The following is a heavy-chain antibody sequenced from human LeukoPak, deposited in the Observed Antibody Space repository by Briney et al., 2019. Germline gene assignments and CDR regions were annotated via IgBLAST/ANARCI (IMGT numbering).Heavy chain of an antibody. Sequence: GGTLRLSCAASGFTFSSYAMSWVGQARAQGLEWISAIRGSGGSTYYEDAVKGRFTISRDNSKNTLYLQMNSLTAEDTAVSYCANTRSASITMIVVAADYWGQGTLVTVSS. J-gene: IGHJ4*02. CDR1: GFTFSSYA. CDR2: IRGSGGST. CDR3: ANTRSASITMIVVAADY. V-gene: IGHV3-23*01. D-gene: IGHD3-22*01.